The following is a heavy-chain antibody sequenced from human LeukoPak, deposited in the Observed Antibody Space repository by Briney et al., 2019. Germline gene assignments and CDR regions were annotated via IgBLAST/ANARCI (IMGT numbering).Heavy chain of an antibody. CDR1: GFTFSSYS. J-gene: IGHJ4*02. Sequence: GRSLRLSCATSGFTFSSYSMHWVRQAPGKGLEWVALISYDGSEKYYADSVKGRFTISRDSSKNTLYLEMNSLRAEDTAVYYCARDRSRSWSFDYWGQGTLVAVSS. CDR2: ISYDGSEK. CDR3: ARDRSRSWSFDY. D-gene: IGHD6-13*01. V-gene: IGHV3-30*03.